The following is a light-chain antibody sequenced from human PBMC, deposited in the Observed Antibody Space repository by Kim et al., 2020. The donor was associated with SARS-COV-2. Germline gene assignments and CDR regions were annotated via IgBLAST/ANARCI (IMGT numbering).Light chain of an antibody. Sequence: QSALAQPASVSGSPGQSITISCVGSGSDIGTYDLVSWYQHRPGQAPTLLIYHVRRLPSGVSDRFSGSKSGTRASLTISALQPEDEAEYFCCSHGGDDVFYVFGTGTQLTVL. CDR2: HVR. CDR1: GSDIGTYDL. V-gene: IGLV2-23*02. J-gene: IGLJ1*01. CDR3: CSHGGDDVFYV.